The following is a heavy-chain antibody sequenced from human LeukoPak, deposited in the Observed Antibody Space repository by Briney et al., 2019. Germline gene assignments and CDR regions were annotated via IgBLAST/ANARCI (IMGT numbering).Heavy chain of an antibody. D-gene: IGHD6-13*01. CDR3: ARHGSSHSFDS. V-gene: IGHV4-59*08. CDR2: IYYSGSA. Sequence: SETLSLTCSVSGGSIGTYYRSWIRQPPGKALEWIGYIYYSGSANYNPSLKSRVTISVDTSKNQFSLKLRSLTAADTAVYYCARHGSSHSFDSWGQGTLVTVSS. CDR1: GGSIGTYY. J-gene: IGHJ4*02.